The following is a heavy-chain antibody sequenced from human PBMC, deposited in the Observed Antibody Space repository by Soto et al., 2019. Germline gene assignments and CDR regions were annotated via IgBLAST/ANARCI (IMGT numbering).Heavy chain of an antibody. CDR1: GGTFSSYA. Sequence: SVKVSCKXSGGTFSSYAISWVRQAPGQGLEWMGGIIPIFGTANYAQKFQGRVTITADKSTSTAYMELSSPRSEDTAVYYCARVFIDYDFWSGYYKGTYYYYGMDVWGQGTTVTVS. D-gene: IGHD3-3*01. CDR2: IIPIFGTA. CDR3: ARVFIDYDFWSGYYKGTYYYYGMDV. J-gene: IGHJ6*02. V-gene: IGHV1-69*06.